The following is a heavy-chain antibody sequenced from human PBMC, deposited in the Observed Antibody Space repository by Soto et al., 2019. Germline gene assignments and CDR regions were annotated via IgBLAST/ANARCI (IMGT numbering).Heavy chain of an antibody. J-gene: IGHJ3*02. CDR3: ARGLAARAVYACDI. D-gene: IGHD6-6*01. CDR1: GFSLSTSGVA. V-gene: IGHV2-5*01. CDR2: IYWSGDE. Sequence: QGTLKESGPTLVKPTQTLTLTCSFSGFSLSTSGVAVGWNRQPPGTALEWLAHIYWSGDEHYRPTLKSMISIAKDTSKSQAVRTTAYMAPMDTATYFCARGLAARAVYACDIWSQGRMVAVSS.